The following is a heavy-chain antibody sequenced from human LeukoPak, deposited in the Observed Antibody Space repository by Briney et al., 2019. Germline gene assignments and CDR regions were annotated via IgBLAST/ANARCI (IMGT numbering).Heavy chain of an antibody. CDR1: GFTFSSFE. Sequence: GGSLRLSCAASGFTFSSFEMNWVRQAPGKGLEWVSYISSSGSTIYYADSVKGRFTISRDNAKNSLYLQMNSLRAEDTAVYNSARDLRNVRGVIDYWGQGTLVTVSS. D-gene: IGHD3-10*01. CDR3: ARDLRNVRGVIDY. CDR2: ISSSGSTI. J-gene: IGHJ4*02. V-gene: IGHV3-48*03.